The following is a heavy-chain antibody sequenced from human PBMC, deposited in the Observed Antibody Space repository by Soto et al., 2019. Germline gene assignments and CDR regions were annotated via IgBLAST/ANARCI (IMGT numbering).Heavy chain of an antibody. V-gene: IGHV1-46*01. Sequence: QVQLVQSGAEVKKPGASVKVSCKASGYTFTKYYMHWVRQAPGQGTEWMGIINPSGGSTTYAQKFQGRVTMTRDTSTSTVYMDLSSLRSEDTAVYYCVRAKTSSGCLDYWGQGTLVTVSS. D-gene: IGHD6-19*01. CDR2: INPSGGST. J-gene: IGHJ4*02. CDR1: GYTFTKYY. CDR3: VRAKTSSGCLDY.